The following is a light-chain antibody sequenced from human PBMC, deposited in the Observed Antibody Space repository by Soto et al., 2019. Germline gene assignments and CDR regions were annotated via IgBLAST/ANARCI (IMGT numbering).Light chain of an antibody. CDR1: SSDIGGYNY. Sequence: QSALTQPASVSGSPGQSITISCTGTSSDIGGYNYVSWYQHYPGKAPKLVIYEVTHRPSGVSDRFSGSKSGSTASLTISGLQAEDEADFYCSSYTTTNTVTFGGGTKLIVL. CDR2: EVT. CDR3: SSYTTTNTVT. J-gene: IGLJ2*01. V-gene: IGLV2-14*01.